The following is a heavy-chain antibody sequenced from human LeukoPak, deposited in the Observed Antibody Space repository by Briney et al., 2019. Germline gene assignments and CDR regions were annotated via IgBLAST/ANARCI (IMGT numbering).Heavy chain of an antibody. CDR1: GFTFSSYE. J-gene: IGHJ6*03. CDR3: AKSRNFYYYFMEV. Sequence: GGSLRLSCAASGFTFSSYEMNWVRQAPGKGLEWVSYISSSGSTIYYADSVKGRFTISRDNSKNTLYLQMNSLRAEDTGSYYCAKSRNFYYYFMEVSGRGTKVTISS. V-gene: IGHV3-48*03. CDR2: ISSSGSTI.